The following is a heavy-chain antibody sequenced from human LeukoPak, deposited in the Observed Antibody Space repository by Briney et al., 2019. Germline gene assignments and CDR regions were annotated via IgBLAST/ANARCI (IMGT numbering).Heavy chain of an antibody. CDR3: TSRYCTTTNCYSFDN. J-gene: IGHJ3*02. D-gene: IGHD2-2*01. Sequence: GGSLRLSCAASGFTFSRHWMSWVRQAPGKGLEWVANIKKDGSEKYYVDSVKGRFTISRDNAKNSLYLQMNSLRVEDTAVYYCTSRYCTTTNCYSFDNWGQGTLVTVSS. CDR1: GFTFSRHW. CDR2: IKKDGSEK. V-gene: IGHV3-7*02.